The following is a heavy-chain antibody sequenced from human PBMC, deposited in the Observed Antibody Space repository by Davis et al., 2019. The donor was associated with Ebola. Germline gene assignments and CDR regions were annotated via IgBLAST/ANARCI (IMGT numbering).Heavy chain of an antibody. CDR3: AVSLYYYYGMDV. J-gene: IGHJ6*02. CDR1: GGSISSYY. Sequence: GSLRLSCTVSGGSISSYYWSWIRQPPGKGLEWIGYIYYSGSTNYNPSLKSRVTISVDTSKNQFSLQLNSVTPEDTAVYYCAVSLYYYYGMDVWGQGTTVTVSS. CDR2: IYYSGST. V-gene: IGHV4-59*12.